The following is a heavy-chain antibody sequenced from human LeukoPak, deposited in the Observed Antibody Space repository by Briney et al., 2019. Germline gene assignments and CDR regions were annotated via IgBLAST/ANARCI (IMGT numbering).Heavy chain of an antibody. CDR2: ISGSGGST. CDR1: GFTFSSYA. Sequence: GGSLRLSCAASGFTFSSYAMSWVRQAPGKGLEWVSAISGSGGSTYYADSVKGRFTISRDNAKNSLYLQMNSLRAEDTAVYYCDRGDYYYYGMDVWGQGTRSPSP. J-gene: IGHJ6*02. V-gene: IGHV3-23*01. CDR3: DRGDYYYYGMDV.